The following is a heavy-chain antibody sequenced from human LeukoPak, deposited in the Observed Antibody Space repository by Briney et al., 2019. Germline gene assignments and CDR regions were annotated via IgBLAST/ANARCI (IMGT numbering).Heavy chain of an antibody. CDR2: ITSSSTYI. CDR1: GFTFSDYY. D-gene: IGHD1-26*01. CDR3: TRGTGSYDY. V-gene: IGHV3-11*06. Sequence: LGGSLRLSCAASGFTFSDYYMSWIRQAPGKGLEWVSSITSSSTYIYYADSVKGRFTISRDNAKNSLYLHMNSLRAEDTAVYYCTRGTGSYDYWGQGTRVTVSS. J-gene: IGHJ4*02.